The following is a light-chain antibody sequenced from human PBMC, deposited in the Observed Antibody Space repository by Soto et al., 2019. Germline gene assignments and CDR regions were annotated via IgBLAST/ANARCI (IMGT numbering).Light chain of an antibody. V-gene: IGKV1-5*03. CDR2: KAS. J-gene: IGKJ1*01. CDR1: QSISTW. CDR3: QQYNSYSRT. Sequence: DIQMTQSPSTLSASVGDRVTITCRASQSISTWLAWYQQKPGKAPKLLIYKASSLESGVPSRFSGSGSGTEFTLTISSLQPDDFATYYGQQYNSYSRTFGKGTKVEIK.